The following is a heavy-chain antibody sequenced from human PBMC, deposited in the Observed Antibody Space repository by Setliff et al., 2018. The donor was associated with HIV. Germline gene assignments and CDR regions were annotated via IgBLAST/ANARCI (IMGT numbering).Heavy chain of an antibody. D-gene: IGHD3-22*01. CDR1: GGSFGAYC. CDR3: ARWMVVPRDPYYNYYYMDV. CDR2: INHSGST. J-gene: IGHJ6*03. V-gene: IGHV4-34*01. Sequence: PSETLSLTCAVYGGSFGAYCWSWIRQPPGKGLEWIGEINHSGSTNYNPSLKSRVTISVDTSKNQFSLKLSSVTAADTAVYYCARWMVVPRDPYYNYYYMDVWGKGTTVTVSS.